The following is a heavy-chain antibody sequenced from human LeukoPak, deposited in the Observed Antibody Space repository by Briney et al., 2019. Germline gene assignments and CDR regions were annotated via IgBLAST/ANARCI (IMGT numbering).Heavy chain of an antibody. D-gene: IGHD3-10*01. CDR3: AKDPSYGSGSPLYYFDY. V-gene: IGHV3-23*01. Sequence: GGSLRLSCAASGFTFSSYGMSWVRQAPGKGLEWVSAISGSGGSTYYADSVKGRFTISRDNSKNTLYLQMNSLRAEDTAVYYCAKDPSYGSGSPLYYFDYWGQGTLVTVSS. CDR2: ISGSGGST. CDR1: GFTFSSYG. J-gene: IGHJ4*02.